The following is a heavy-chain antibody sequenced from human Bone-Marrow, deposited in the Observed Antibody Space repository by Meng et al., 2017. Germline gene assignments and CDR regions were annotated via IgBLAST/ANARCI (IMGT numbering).Heavy chain of an antibody. CDR1: GGTFGSYA. Sequence: SVKVSCKASGGTFGSYAISWVRQAPGQGLEWMGGIIPIFGTANYAQKFQGRVTITTDESTSTAYMELSSLRSEDTAVYYCASGGLPYSSSWYFQHWGQGTLVTVSS. CDR2: IIPIFGTA. CDR3: ASGGLPYSSSWYFQH. J-gene: IGHJ1*01. V-gene: IGHV1-69*05. D-gene: IGHD6-13*01.